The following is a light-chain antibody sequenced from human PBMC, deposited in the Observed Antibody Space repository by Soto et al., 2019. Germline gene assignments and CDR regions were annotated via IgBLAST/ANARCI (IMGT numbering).Light chain of an antibody. V-gene: IGLV3-1*01. J-gene: IGLJ2*01. CDR1: KLGDKY. Sequence: SYELTQPPSVSVSPGQTASITCSGDKLGDKYACWYQQKPGQSPVLVIYQDSKRPSGIPERFSGSNSGNTATLTISGTQAMDEADYYCQAWDSSNVVFGGGTKVTVL. CDR3: QAWDSSNVV. CDR2: QDS.